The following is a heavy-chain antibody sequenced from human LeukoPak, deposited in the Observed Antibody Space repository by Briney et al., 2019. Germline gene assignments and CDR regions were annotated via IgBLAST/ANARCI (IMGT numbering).Heavy chain of an antibody. D-gene: IGHD2-15*01. V-gene: IGHV4-4*02. CDR3: AKFINCSVGGCYIGN. J-gene: IGHJ4*02. CDR2: VYHSGTT. Sequence: SGTLSLTCVVSGDTIWHSNWWSWIRPSPGRGLEWIGEVYHSGTTRYNPSLLSRVSILVDRSKNEFSLILNSVTAADTAVYYCAKFINCSVGGCYIGNWGQGALVTVSS. CDR1: GDTIWHSNW.